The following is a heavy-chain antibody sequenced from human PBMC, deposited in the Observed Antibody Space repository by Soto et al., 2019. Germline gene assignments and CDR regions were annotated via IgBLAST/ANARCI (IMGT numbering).Heavy chain of an antibody. Sequence: QVQLVQSGAEVKKPGASVKVSCKTSGYTFPRYPLHWVRQAPGQRLEWMGWINPANGNTKYSQKSQGRVTFTRDTSASTAYMELSSLISEDTAVYYCARRGALTSYFFGYYFDYWGQGTLVTVSS. J-gene: IGHJ4*02. V-gene: IGHV1-3*01. CDR2: INPANGNT. D-gene: IGHD3-9*01. CDR3: ARRGALTSYFFGYYFDY. CDR1: GYTFPRYP.